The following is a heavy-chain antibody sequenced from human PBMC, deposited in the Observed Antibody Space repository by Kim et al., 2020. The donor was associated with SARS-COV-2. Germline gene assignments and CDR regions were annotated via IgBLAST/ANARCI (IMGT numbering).Heavy chain of an antibody. CDR3: ARITENSGRGGDY. D-gene: IGHD5-12*01. V-gene: IGHV1-18*01. J-gene: IGHJ4*02. Sequence: AQKFQGRVTVTTDPSTSTAYMELTSLTSDDTAVYYCARITENSGRGGDYWGQGTLVTVSS.